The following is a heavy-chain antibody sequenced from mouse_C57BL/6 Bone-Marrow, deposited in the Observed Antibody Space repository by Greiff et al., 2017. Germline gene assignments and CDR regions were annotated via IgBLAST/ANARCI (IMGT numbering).Heavy chain of an antibody. V-gene: IGHV2-6-1*01. J-gene: IGHJ4*01. CDR3: ARHPYYDYGDYYAMDY. CDR2: IWSDGST. CDR1: GFSLTSYG. D-gene: IGHD2-4*01. Sequence: VQLQQSGPGLVAPSQSLSITCTVSGFSLTSYGVHWVRQPPGKGLEWLVVIWSDGSTNYNSALKSRLSISKDNSKSQVFLKMNSLQTDDTAMYYCARHPYYDYGDYYAMDYWGQGTSVTVSS.